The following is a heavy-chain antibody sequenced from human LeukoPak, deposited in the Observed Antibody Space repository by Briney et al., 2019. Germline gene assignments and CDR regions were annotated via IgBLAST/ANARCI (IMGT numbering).Heavy chain of an antibody. V-gene: IGHV4-31*03. CDR3: AREGAFGYYYGMDV. D-gene: IGHD3-3*01. J-gene: IGHJ6*02. CDR1: GGSISSGGYY. CDR2: IYYSGST. Sequence: SGTLSLTCTVSGGSISSGGYYWSWIRQHPGKGLEWIGYIYYSGSTYYNPSLKSRVTISVDTSKNQFSLKLTSVTAADTAVYHCAREGAFGYYYGMDVWGQGTTVTVSS.